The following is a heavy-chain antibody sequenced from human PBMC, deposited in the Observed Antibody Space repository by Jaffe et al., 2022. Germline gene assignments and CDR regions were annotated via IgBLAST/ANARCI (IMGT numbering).Heavy chain of an antibody. V-gene: IGHV4-38-2*01. J-gene: IGHJ4*02. Sequence: QVQLQESGPGLVKPSETLSLTCAVSGYSISSGYYWGWIRQPPGKGLEWIGSIYHSGSTYYNPSLKSRVTISVDTSKNQFSLKLSSVTAADTAVYYCARHRVNDRAFDYWGQGTLVTVSS. D-gene: IGHD2-21*01. CDR1: GYSISSGYY. CDR3: ARHRVNDRAFDY. CDR2: IYHSGST.